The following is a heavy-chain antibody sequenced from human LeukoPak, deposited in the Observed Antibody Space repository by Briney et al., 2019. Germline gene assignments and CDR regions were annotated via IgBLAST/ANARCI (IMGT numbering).Heavy chain of an antibody. J-gene: IGHJ4*02. V-gene: IGHV3-23*01. D-gene: IGHD3-3*01. CDR3: AKDEYYDFLSGYPVGY. Sequence: GGSLRLSCAASGFTFSSYAMSWVRQAPGKGLEWVSAISGSGGSTYYADSVKGRFTISRDNSKNTLYPQMNSLRAEDTAVYYCAKDEYYDFLSGYPVGYWGQGTLVTVSS. CDR1: GFTFSSYA. CDR2: ISGSGGST.